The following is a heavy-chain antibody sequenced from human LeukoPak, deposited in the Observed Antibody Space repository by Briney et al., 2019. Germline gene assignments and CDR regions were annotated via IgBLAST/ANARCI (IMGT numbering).Heavy chain of an antibody. V-gene: IGHV3-23*01. CDR3: AKDRSWNNILTGYYIYDYDY. CDR2: ISGSDGST. CDR1: GFTFSSYA. Sequence: GGSLRLSCAASGFTFSSYAMSWVRQAPGKGLEWVSAISGSDGSTYYADSVKGRFTISRDNSKNTLYLQMNSLRVEDTAVYYCAKDRSWNNILTGYYIYDYDYWGQGTLVTVSS. D-gene: IGHD3-9*01. J-gene: IGHJ4*02.